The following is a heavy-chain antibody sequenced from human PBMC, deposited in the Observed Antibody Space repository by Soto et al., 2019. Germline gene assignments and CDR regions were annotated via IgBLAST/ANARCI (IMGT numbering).Heavy chain of an antibody. Sequence: PSEILSLTCTVSGGSISSYYWSWIRQPPGKGLEWIGYIYYSGSTNYNPSLKSRVTISVDTSKNQFSLKLSSVTAADTAVYYCANGDYRYFQHWGQGTLVTVSS. CDR3: ANGDYRYFQH. V-gene: IGHV4-59*08. CDR2: IYYSGST. D-gene: IGHD4-17*01. J-gene: IGHJ1*01. CDR1: GGSISSYY.